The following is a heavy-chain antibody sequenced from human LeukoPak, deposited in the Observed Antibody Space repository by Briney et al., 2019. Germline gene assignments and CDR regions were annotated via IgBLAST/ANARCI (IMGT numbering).Heavy chain of an antibody. D-gene: IGHD3-10*01. V-gene: IGHV4-34*01. CDR1: GGSFSGYY. J-gene: IGHJ4*02. Sequence: PSETLSLTCAVYGGSFSGYYWSWIRQPPGKGLEWIGEINHSGSTNYNPSLKSRVTISVDTSKNQFSLKLSSVTAADTAVYYCARGLWLGELPFDYWGQGTLVTVSS. CDR2: INHSGST. CDR3: ARGLWLGELPFDY.